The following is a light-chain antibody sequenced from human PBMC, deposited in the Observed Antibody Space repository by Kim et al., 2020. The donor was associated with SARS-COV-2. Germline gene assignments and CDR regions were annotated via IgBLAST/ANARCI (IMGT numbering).Light chain of an antibody. CDR1: QDIRND. J-gene: IGKJ2*01. CDR3: LHDYTYPRA. V-gene: IGKV1-6*01. CDR2: AAS. Sequence: SAAVGDRVTITCRASQDIRNDLGWYQQKPGRAPKLLVYAASNLQSGVPSRFSGSVSGTDFTLTISSLQPEDFATYYCLHDYTYPRAFGQGTKLEI.